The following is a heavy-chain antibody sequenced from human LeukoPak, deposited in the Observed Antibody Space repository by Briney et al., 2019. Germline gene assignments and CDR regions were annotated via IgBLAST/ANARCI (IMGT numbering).Heavy chain of an antibody. CDR2: IYHSGST. Sequence: PSETLSLTCAVSGGSISSGGYSWSWIRQPPGKGLEWIGYIYHSGSTYYNPSLKSRVTISVDRSKNQFSLKLSSVTAADTAVYYCARGSFASAGTSPMGYFDYWGQGTLVTVSS. CDR3: ARGSFASAGTSPMGYFDY. D-gene: IGHD6-13*01. CDR1: GGSISSGGYS. J-gene: IGHJ4*02. V-gene: IGHV4-30-2*01.